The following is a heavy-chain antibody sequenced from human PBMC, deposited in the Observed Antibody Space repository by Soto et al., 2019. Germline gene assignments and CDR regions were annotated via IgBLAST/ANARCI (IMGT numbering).Heavy chain of an antibody. D-gene: IGHD3-10*01. Sequence: QVQLVESGGGVVQPGRSLRLSCAASGFTFSSYAMHWVRQAPGKGLEWVAVISYDGSNKYYADSVKGRFTISRDNSKNTLYLQMNSLRAEDTAVYYCARFGELLAFDYWGQGTLVTVSS. V-gene: IGHV3-30-3*01. CDR1: GFTFSSYA. J-gene: IGHJ4*02. CDR3: ARFGELLAFDY. CDR2: ISYDGSNK.